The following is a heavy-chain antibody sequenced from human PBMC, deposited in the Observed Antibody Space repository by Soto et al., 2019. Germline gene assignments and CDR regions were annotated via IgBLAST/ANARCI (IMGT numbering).Heavy chain of an antibody. CDR3: AKGYGSGWFIRVGAFEI. D-gene: IGHD6-19*01. CDR2: ISGSGGTT. V-gene: IGHV3-23*01. CDR1: GFTFSNYA. J-gene: IGHJ3*02. Sequence: PGGSLRLSCAASGFTFSNYAMNWVRQAPGKGLEWVSAISGSGGTTYYADSVKGRFTISRDNSKNTLFLQMNTLRAEDTAIYYCAKGYGSGWFIRVGAFEIWGQGTMVTVSS.